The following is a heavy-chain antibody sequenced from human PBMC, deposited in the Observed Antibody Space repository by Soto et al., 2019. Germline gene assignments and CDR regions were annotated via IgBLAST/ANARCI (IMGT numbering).Heavy chain of an antibody. V-gene: IGHV1-18*01. CDR1: GYTFTKYG. CDR2: ISVSNGNT. Sequence: EASVKVSCKTSGYTFTKYGSSWVRQAPGQGLEWMGWISVSNGNTNYAQKLQGRVNMTTDTSTSTAYLELRSLRSDDTAVYYCARVFGSSWTDYWGQGTLVTVSS. J-gene: IGHJ4*02. CDR3: ARVFGSSWTDY. D-gene: IGHD6-13*01.